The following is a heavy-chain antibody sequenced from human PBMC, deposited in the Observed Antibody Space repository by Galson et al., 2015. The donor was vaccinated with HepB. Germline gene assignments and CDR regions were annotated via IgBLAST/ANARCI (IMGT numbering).Heavy chain of an antibody. J-gene: IGHJ4*02. Sequence: CKASGYSFTSYDINWVRQAPGQGLEWMGWMSPSSGKTGFAQKFQGRVSMTRDTSTSTAYMELSSLRSEDTAVYYCTRGERHLGEYWGQGTLVTVSS. CDR1: GYSFTSYD. V-gene: IGHV1-8*01. CDR2: MSPSSGKT. CDR3: TRGERHLGEY.